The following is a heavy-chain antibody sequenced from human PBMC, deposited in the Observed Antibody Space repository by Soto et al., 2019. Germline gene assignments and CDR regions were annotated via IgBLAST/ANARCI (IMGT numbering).Heavy chain of an antibody. V-gene: IGHV4-4*02. D-gene: IGHD4-17*01. J-gene: IGHJ3*02. CDR1: GGSISSSNW. Sequence: SSETLSLTCAVSGGSISSSNWWSWVRQPPGKGLEWIGEIYHSGSTNYNPSLKSRVTISVDKSKNQFSLKLSSVTAADTAVYYCARFPYGDYDSHDAFDIWGQGTMVTVSS. CDR3: ARFPYGDYDSHDAFDI. CDR2: IYHSGST.